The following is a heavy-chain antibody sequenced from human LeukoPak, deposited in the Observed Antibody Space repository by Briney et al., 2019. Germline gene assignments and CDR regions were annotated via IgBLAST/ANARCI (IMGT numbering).Heavy chain of an antibody. CDR3: ARASQWLVPFPDY. Sequence: GGSLRLSCTVSEFTFSSYEMNWVRQAPGKGLEWVSYISSSGSTVYYADSVKGRFTISRDNAKNSVYLQMNSLSAEDTAVYYCARASQWLVPFPDYWGQGTLVTVSS. J-gene: IGHJ4*02. CDR2: ISSSGSTV. V-gene: IGHV3-48*03. CDR1: EFTFSSYE. D-gene: IGHD6-19*01.